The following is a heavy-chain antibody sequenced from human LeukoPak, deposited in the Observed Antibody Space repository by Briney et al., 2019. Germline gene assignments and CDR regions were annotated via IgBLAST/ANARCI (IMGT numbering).Heavy chain of an antibody. D-gene: IGHD6-13*01. CDR3: ARATSTSWYECFDY. Sequence: GASVKVSCKASGYTFTNYNMHWVRQAPGQGLEWMGTINPSGYSANFAQKFQGRVTMTSDTSTSTVYMELSSLRSEDTAVYYCARATSTSWYECFDYWGQGTLVTVSS. J-gene: IGHJ4*02. CDR2: INPSGYSA. CDR1: GYTFTNYN. V-gene: IGHV1-46*01.